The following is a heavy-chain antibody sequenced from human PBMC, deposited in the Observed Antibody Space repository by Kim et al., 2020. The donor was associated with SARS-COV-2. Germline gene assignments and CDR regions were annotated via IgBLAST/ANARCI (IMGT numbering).Heavy chain of an antibody. Sequence: GGSLRLSCAASGFTFSGSAMHWVRQASGKGLEWVGRIRSKANSYATAYAASVKGRFTISRDDSKNTAYLQMNSLKTEDTAVYYCTRAQYSSSCLFFNYWGQGTLVTVSS. J-gene: IGHJ4*02. V-gene: IGHV3-73*01. CDR2: IRSKANSYAT. D-gene: IGHD6-13*01. CDR3: TRAQYSSSCLFFNY. CDR1: GFTFSGSA.